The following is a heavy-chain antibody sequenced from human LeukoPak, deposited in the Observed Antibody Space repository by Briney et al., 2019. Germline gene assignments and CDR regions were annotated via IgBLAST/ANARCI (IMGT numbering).Heavy chain of an antibody. V-gene: IGHV3-23*01. D-gene: IGHD6-13*01. Sequence: PGGSLRLSCAASGSTFSSYAMSWVRQAPGKGLEWVSAISGSGGSTYYADSVKGRFTISRDNSKNTLYLQMNSLRAEDTAVYYCAKVYSSSWYFDYWGQGTLVTVSS. J-gene: IGHJ4*02. CDR1: GSTFSSYA. CDR2: ISGSGGST. CDR3: AKVYSSSWYFDY.